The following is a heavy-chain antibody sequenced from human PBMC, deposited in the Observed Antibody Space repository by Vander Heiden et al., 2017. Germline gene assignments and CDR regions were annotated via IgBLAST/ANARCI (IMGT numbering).Heavy chain of an antibody. CDR2: FSYSGTT. CDR3: ARDNYGYDYFDY. CDR1: GGSISSSTYH. D-gene: IGHD5-18*01. V-gene: IGHV4-39*02. J-gene: IGHJ4*02. Sequence: QLHLQESGPGLVKPSETLSLTCSVSGGSISSSTYHWGWIRQAPVKGLELIGSFSYSGTTFYNPSLKSRVTISVDTSKNQFSLKLNSVTAADTAVYYCARDNYGYDYFDYWGQGTLVTVSS.